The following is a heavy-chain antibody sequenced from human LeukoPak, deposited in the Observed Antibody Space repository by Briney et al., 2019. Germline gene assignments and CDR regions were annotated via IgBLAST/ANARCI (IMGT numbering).Heavy chain of an antibody. D-gene: IGHD1-26*01. CDR1: GFTLSNVW. V-gene: IGHV3-15*01. CDR2: FKSKNDGGTP. CDR3: TADGKMGSAATRRYIQH. Sequence: PGGSLRLSCAASGFTLSNVWMSWVRQATGKALEWVGRFKSKNDGGTPDYAAPVKGRFTISRDDSKNTLYLQMNSLKTYITAVYNCTADGKMGSAATRRYIQHWGQRTLVTVSS. J-gene: IGHJ1*01.